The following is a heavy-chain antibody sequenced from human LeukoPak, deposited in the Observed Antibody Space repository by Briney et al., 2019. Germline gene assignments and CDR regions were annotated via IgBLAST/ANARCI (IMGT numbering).Heavy chain of an antibody. CDR1: GFSFSNYP. J-gene: IGHJ4*02. CDR2: ISYDGSST. D-gene: IGHD7-27*01. CDR3: ASSPGRPNGD. Sequence: GGSLRLSCAASGFSFSNYPMQWVRQAPGKGLEWVATISYDGSSTYSAASVKGRFTISRDNSKNTLSLQMNSLRVEDTAMYYCASSPGRPNGDWGQGTLVTVSS. V-gene: IGHV3-30*04.